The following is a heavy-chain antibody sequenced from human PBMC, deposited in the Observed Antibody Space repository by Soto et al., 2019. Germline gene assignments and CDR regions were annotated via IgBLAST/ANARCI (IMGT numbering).Heavy chain of an antibody. Sequence: SETLSLTCTVSGGSISSYYWSWIRQPPGKGLEWIGYIYYSGSTNYNPSLKSRVTILVDTSKNQFSLKLSSVTAADTAVYYCARDLIAPGVVSTYYYYYGMDVWGQGTTVTVSS. J-gene: IGHJ6*02. V-gene: IGHV4-59*01. D-gene: IGHD3-3*01. CDR1: GGSISSYY. CDR3: ARDLIAPGVVSTYYYYYGMDV. CDR2: IYYSGST.